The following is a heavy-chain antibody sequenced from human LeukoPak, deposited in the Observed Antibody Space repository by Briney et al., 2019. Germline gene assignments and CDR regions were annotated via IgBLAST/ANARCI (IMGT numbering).Heavy chain of an antibody. J-gene: IGHJ4*02. V-gene: IGHV4-34*01. D-gene: IGHD6-13*01. CDR1: GGSFSTYY. CDR2: INPSGST. Sequence: PSETLSLTCAVYGGSFSTYYWTWIRQPPGKGLEWIGEINPSGSTNYNPSLKSRVTISVDTSKNQFSLKLSSVTAADTAVYYCARTPYSSSWYYFDYWGQGTLVTVSS. CDR3: ARTPYSSSWYYFDY.